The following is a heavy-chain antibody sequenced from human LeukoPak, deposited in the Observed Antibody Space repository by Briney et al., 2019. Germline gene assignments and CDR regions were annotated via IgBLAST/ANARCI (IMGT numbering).Heavy chain of an antibody. V-gene: IGHV3-74*01. CDR2: IKGDGSST. CDR1: GFTFSSNW. Sequence: PGGSLRLSCAASGFTFSSNWMHWVRQAAGKGLVWVSRIKGDGSSTSYADSVKGRFTISRDNAKNALFLQMNSLRAEDTAVYYYVRDGVGAPPFDYWGQGALVTVSS. CDR3: VRDGVGAPPFDY. D-gene: IGHD1-26*01. J-gene: IGHJ4*02.